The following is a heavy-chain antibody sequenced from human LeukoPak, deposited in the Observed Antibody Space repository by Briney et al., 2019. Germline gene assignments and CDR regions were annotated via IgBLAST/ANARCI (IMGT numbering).Heavy chain of an antibody. J-gene: IGHJ4*02. CDR1: GFTVSSNY. Sequence: GGSLRLSCAASGFTVSSNYMSWVRQAPGKGLEWVSSIGSSSRYTFYADSLKGRFAISRDNAKNSMYLQMNSLRAEDTAVYYCTRSAVSNSWPYYFDYWGQGTLVTVSS. D-gene: IGHD6-6*01. CDR2: IGSSSRYT. CDR3: TRSAVSNSWPYYFDY. V-gene: IGHV3-21*01.